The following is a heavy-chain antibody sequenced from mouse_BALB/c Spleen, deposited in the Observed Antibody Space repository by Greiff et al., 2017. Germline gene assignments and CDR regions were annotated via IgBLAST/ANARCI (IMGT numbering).Heavy chain of an antibody. J-gene: IGHJ1*01. CDR1: GFTFSSYA. V-gene: IGHV5-6-5*01. CDR3: ARGYGSRGAYWYFDV. Sequence: DVKLVESGGGLVKPGGSLKLSCAASGFTFSSYAMSWVRQTPEKRLEWVASISSGGSTYYPDSVKGRFTISRDNARNILYLQMSSLRSEDTAMYYCARGYGSRGAYWYFDVWGAGTTVTVSS. CDR2: ISSGGST. D-gene: IGHD1-1*01.